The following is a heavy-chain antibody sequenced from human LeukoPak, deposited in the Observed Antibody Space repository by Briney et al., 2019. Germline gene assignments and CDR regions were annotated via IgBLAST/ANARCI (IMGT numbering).Heavy chain of an antibody. J-gene: IGHJ6*04. D-gene: IGHD6-13*01. CDR3: ARISSPSYGMDV. Sequence: ASVKVSCKASGYTFTTYGMSWVRQAPGQGLEWMGWISDYNGNTDYAQKLQGRVTMTTDTSTSTAYMELRSLRSDDTAVYYCARISSPSYGMDVWGKGTTVTVSS. V-gene: IGHV1-18*04. CDR1: GYTFTTYG. CDR2: ISDYNGNT.